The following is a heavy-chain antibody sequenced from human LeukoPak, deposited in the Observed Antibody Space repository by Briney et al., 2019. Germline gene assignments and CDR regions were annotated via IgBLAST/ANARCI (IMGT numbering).Heavy chain of an antibody. V-gene: IGHV1-69*13. D-gene: IGHD3-22*01. J-gene: IGHJ6*02. CDR3: ARAPCSYDSSGYYCGPYYYYGMDV. CDR1: GGTFSSYA. Sequence: SVKVSCKASGGTFSSYAISWVRQAPGQGLEWMGGIIPIFGTANYAQKFQGRVTITADGSTSTAYMELSSLRSEDTAVYYCARAPCSYDSSGYYCGPYYYYGMDVWGQGTTVTVSS. CDR2: IIPIFGTA.